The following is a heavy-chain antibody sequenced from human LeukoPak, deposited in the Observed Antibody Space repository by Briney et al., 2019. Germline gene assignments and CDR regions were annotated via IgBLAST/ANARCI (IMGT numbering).Heavy chain of an antibody. CDR3: ATLSLNWNYNHYFDF. CDR2: IRSDGSNK. V-gene: IGHV3-30*02. D-gene: IGHD1-7*01. CDR1: GFTFSTYA. Sequence: PGGSLRLSCAASGFTFSTYAMHWIRQAPGRGLEWVAFIRSDGSNKDYADSVKGRFTISRGNSKNTLYLQMNSLRVEDTGVYYCATLSLNWNYNHYFDFWGQGTLVTISS. J-gene: IGHJ4*02.